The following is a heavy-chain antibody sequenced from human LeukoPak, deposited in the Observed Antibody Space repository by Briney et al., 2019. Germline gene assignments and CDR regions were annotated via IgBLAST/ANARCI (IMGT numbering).Heavy chain of an antibody. CDR2: ISYDGSNK. Sequence: GRSLRLSCAASGFTFSSYGMHWVRQAPGKGLEWVAVISYDGSNKYYADPVKGRFTISRDNSKNTLYLQMNSLRAEDTAVYYCAKTGDDGVYFDYWGQGTLVTVSS. CDR1: GFTFSSYG. V-gene: IGHV3-30*18. J-gene: IGHJ4*02. CDR3: AKTGDDGVYFDY. D-gene: IGHD7-27*01.